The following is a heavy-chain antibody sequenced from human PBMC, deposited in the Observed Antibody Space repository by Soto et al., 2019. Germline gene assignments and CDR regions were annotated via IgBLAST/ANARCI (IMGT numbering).Heavy chain of an antibody. V-gene: IGHV3-11*06. CDR1: GFTFRDYY. D-gene: IGHD3-22*01. CDR3: PRVWASEMYSYVRSGSYD. Sequence: GGSLRLTCAASGFTFRDYYMSWIRQAPGKGQEWVSYISSRSSYTNYADSVKGRFTISRDNAKNSLYLQMNSLRAEDTAVYYCPRVWASEMYSYVRSGSYDWGPRTLVAAFS. CDR2: ISSRSSYT. J-gene: IGHJ4*02.